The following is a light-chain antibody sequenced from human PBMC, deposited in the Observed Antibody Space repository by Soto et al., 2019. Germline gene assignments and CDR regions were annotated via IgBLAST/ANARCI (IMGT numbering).Light chain of an antibody. Sequence: EVVMTQSPATLSVSPGERATLSCKASQSVRNNLVWYLQKPGQAPRPIIYDATTRATGIPVRFSGSGSGTEFTLTISSLQSEDVGVYYCQQYDNRPPKTFGGGTKVEVK. CDR1: QSVRNN. CDR3: QQYDNRPPKT. CDR2: DAT. J-gene: IGKJ4*01. V-gene: IGKV3-15*01.